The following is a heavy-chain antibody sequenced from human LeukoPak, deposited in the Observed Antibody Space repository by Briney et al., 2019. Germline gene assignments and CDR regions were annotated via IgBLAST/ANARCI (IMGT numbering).Heavy chain of an antibody. CDR3: AREISSWYRTEGRFDP. V-gene: IGHV3-7*01. D-gene: IGHD6-13*01. CDR2: IKQDGSEK. Sequence: GGSLRLSCAASGFTFSNYWMSWVRQAPGKGLEWVANIKQDGSEKYYVDSVKGRFTISRDNAKNSLYLQMNSLRAEETAVYYCAREISSWYRTEGRFDPWGQGTLVTVSS. CDR1: GFTFSNYW. J-gene: IGHJ5*02.